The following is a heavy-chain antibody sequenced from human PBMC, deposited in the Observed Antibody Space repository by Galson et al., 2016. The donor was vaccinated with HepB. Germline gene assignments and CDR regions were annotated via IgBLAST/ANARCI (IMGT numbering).Heavy chain of an antibody. CDR1: GFSLRNNGEG. J-gene: IGHJ1*01. V-gene: IGHV2-5*02. Sequence: PALVKPTQTLILTCTFSGFSLRNNGEGVGWIRQPPGKALEWLAIIFWDDYKRYSPSLKSRLAIMKDTSRNLVVLTMTNVDPVDTATYYCVHRVQRGSYFPDWGQGTLVTVSS. CDR3: VHRVQRGSYFPD. CDR2: IFWDDYK. D-gene: IGHD1-26*01.